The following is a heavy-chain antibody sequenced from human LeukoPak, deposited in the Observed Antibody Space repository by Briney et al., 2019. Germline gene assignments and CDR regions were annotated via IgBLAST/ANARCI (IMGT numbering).Heavy chain of an antibody. CDR3: ARDPSWEILSYFDY. Sequence: KPGGSLRLSCAASGFTFRNYHMTWIRQAPGKGLEWVSYISASGDTIYYGDSVRGRFTISRDNAKNSLYLDMNTLKAEDTAVYYCARDPSWEILSYFDYWGQGTLVTVSS. CDR2: ISASGDTI. J-gene: IGHJ4*02. D-gene: IGHD1-26*01. CDR1: GFTFRNYH. V-gene: IGHV3-11*04.